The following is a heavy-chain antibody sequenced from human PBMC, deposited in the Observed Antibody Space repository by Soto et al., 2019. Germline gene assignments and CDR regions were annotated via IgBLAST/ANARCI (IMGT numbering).Heavy chain of an antibody. CDR2: IIPIFGTA. CDR3: ARNGFLEWLFLDY. CDR1: GGTFSSYA. D-gene: IGHD3-3*01. J-gene: IGHJ4*02. V-gene: IGHV1-69*13. Sequence: ASVKVSCKASGGTFSSYAISWVRQAPGRGLEWMGGIIPIFGTANYAQKFQGRVTITADESTSTAYMELSSLRSEDTAVYYCARNGFLEWLFLDYWGQGTLVTVSS.